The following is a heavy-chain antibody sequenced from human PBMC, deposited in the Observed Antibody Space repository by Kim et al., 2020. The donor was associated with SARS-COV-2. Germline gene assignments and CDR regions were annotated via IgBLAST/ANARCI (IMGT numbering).Heavy chain of an antibody. CDR2: INPSGGST. Sequence: ASVKVSCKASGYTFTSYYMHWVRQAPGQGLEWMGIINPSGGSTSYAQKFQGRVTMTRDTSTSTVYMELSSLRSEDTAVYYCARGSDRSEEYVWGSYRPYYFDYWGQGTLVTVSS. CDR3: ARGSDRSEEYVWGSYRPYYFDY. V-gene: IGHV1-46*01. D-gene: IGHD3-16*02. CDR1: GYTFTSYY. J-gene: IGHJ4*02.